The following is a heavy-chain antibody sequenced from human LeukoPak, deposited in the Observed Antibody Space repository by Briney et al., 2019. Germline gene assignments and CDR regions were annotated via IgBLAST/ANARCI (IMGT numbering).Heavy chain of an antibody. CDR3: ARDYCSSTSCLFDC. Sequence: ASVKVSCKASGYSFTSYGITWVRQAPGQGLEWMGWISTYDGDANYAQQLQGRVTMTRDTSISTAYMELSRLRSDDTAVYYCARDYCSSTSCLFDCWGQGTLVTVSS. V-gene: IGHV1-18*01. D-gene: IGHD2-2*01. J-gene: IGHJ4*02. CDR1: GYSFTSYG. CDR2: ISTYDGDA.